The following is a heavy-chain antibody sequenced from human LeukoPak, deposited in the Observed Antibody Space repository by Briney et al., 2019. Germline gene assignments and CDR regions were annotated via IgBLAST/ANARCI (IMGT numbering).Heavy chain of an antibody. Sequence: PGGSLRLSCAASGFTSSSYAMNWVRQAPGKGLEWVSSISSSSGYIFYADSVEGRFTISRDNSKNIVYLQMDSLRVDDTALYYCARGGYQPYYYMDVWGTGTTVTVSS. CDR1: GFTSSSYA. V-gene: IGHV3-21*01. CDR3: ARGGYQPYYYMDV. J-gene: IGHJ6*03. D-gene: IGHD2-2*01. CDR2: ISSSSGYI.